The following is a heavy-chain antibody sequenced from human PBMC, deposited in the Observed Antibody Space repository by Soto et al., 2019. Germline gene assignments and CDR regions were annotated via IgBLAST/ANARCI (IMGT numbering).Heavy chain of an antibody. J-gene: IGHJ6*02. Sequence: QVQLQQWGAGLLKPSETLSLTCAVYGGSFSGFHWTWIRQPPGKGLEWIGTFFHTGRTNYNPSLKSRVTISLDTYKKQFSLRLNSVTAADTAVYYCARDPVGTSHYYNGLDVWGQGTTVTVSS. CDR1: GGSFSGFH. CDR2: FFHTGRT. D-gene: IGHD1-26*01. V-gene: IGHV4-34*12. CDR3: ARDPVGTSHYYNGLDV.